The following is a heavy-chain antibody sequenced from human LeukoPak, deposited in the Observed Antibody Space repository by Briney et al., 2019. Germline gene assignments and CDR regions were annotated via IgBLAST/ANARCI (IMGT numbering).Heavy chain of an antibody. CDR3: ARGSELLRDGFDI. CDR2: INHSGST. D-gene: IGHD2-21*01. V-gene: IGHV4-34*01. Sequence: PSETLSLTCAVYGGSFSGYYWSWIRQPPGKGLEWIGEINHSGSTNYNPSLKSRVTMSVDTSKNQFSLRVTSVTAADTAVYYCARGSELLRDGFDIWGQGTMVTVSS. J-gene: IGHJ3*02. CDR1: GGSFSGYY.